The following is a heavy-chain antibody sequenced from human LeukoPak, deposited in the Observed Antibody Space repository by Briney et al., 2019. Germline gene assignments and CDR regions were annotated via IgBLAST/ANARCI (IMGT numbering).Heavy chain of an antibody. D-gene: IGHD6-13*01. CDR1: GGSFSGYY. Sequence: SETLSLTRAVHGGSFSGYYWSWIRQPPGKGLEWIGEINHSGSTNYNPSLKSRVTISVDTSKNQFSLKLSSVTAADTAVYYCARPSSWYGYDAFDIWGQGTMVTVSS. J-gene: IGHJ3*02. CDR2: INHSGST. V-gene: IGHV4-34*01. CDR3: ARPSSWYGYDAFDI.